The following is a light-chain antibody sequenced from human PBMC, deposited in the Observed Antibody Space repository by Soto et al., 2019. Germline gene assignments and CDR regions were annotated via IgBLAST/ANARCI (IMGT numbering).Light chain of an antibody. CDR1: QSVRSSY. J-gene: IGKJ2*01. CDR2: DAS. CDR3: QQYGSSQYT. Sequence: EIVLTQSPATLSLSPGERATLSCGASQSVRSSYLAWYQQKPGLAPRLLMYDASSRATGIPDRFSGSGSGTDFTLTISRLEPEDFAVYYCQQYGSSQYTFGQGTKLEIK. V-gene: IGKV3D-20*01.